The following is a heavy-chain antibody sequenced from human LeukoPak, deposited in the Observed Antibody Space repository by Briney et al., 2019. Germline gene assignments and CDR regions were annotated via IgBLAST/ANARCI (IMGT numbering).Heavy chain of an antibody. J-gene: IGHJ1*01. V-gene: IGHV3-48*02. CDR3: ARDQSCSTTGCLDPEYFQH. CDR2: ISSSSSTI. Sequence: GGSLRLPCAASGFTFSTYSMNWVRQAPGKGLEWVSYISSSSSTIYYADSVRGRFTISRDNAKNSLYLQMNSLRDEDTAVYYCARDQSCSTTGCLDPEYFQHWGQGTLVTVSS. CDR1: GFTFSTYS. D-gene: IGHD2-2*01.